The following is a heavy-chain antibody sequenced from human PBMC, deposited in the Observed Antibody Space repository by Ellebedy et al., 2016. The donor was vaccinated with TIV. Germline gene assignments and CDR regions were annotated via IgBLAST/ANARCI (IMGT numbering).Heavy chain of an antibody. CDR3: ARDGFVGAFDY. V-gene: IGHV4-59*01. Sequence: ESLKISCTVSGGSISSYYWSWIRQPPGEGLEWIGYIYYSGSTNYNPSLKSRVTTSVDTSKNQFSLKLSSVTAADTAVYYCARDGFVGAFDYWGQGTLVTVSS. J-gene: IGHJ4*02. CDR2: IYYSGST. CDR1: GGSISSYY. D-gene: IGHD1-26*01.